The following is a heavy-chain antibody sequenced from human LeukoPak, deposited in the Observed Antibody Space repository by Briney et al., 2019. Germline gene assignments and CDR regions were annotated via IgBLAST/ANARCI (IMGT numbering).Heavy chain of an antibody. D-gene: IGHD6-6*01. V-gene: IGHV1-69*13. CDR2: IIPIFGTA. Sequence: SVKVSCKASGGTFSSYAISWVRQAPGQGLEWMGGIIPIFGTANYAQKFQGRVTITADESTSTAYMELSSLRSEDTAVYYCAKWKYSNSGIDDYWGQGTLVTVSS. CDR3: AKWKYSNSGIDDY. J-gene: IGHJ4*02. CDR1: GGTFSSYA.